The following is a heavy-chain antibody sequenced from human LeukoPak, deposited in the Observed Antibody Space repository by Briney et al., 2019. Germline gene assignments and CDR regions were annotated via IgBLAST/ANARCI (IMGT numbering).Heavy chain of an antibody. CDR3: ARGGLRDSSGWSNWYLDL. CDR1: GYTFTSYY. J-gene: IGHJ2*01. CDR2: INPSGGST. V-gene: IGHV1-46*01. D-gene: IGHD3-22*01. Sequence: ASVKVSCKASGYTFTSYYMHWVRQAPGQGLEWMGIINPSGGSTNYAQKFQGRVTMTRDTSMSTVYMELSSLTSEDTAVYYCARGGLRDSSGWSNWYLDLWGRGTLVTVSS.